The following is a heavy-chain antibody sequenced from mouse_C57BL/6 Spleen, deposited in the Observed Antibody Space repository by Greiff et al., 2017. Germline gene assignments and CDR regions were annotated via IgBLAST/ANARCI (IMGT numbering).Heavy chain of an antibody. CDR3: ASGDYYGSSYFDY. CDR1: GYTFTDYN. Sequence: VQLQQSGPELVKPGASVKMSCKASGYTFTDYNMHWVKQSHGKSLEWIGYINPNNGGTSYNQKFKGKATLTVNKSSSTAYVELRSLTSEDSAVYYCASGDYYGSSYFDYWGQGTTLTVSS. D-gene: IGHD1-1*01. CDR2: INPNNGGT. J-gene: IGHJ2*01. V-gene: IGHV1-22*01.